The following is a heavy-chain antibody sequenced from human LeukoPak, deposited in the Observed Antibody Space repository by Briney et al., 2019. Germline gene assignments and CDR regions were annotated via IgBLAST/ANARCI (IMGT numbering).Heavy chain of an antibody. J-gene: IGHJ3*02. V-gene: IGHV3-74*01. Sequence: PGGSLRLSCAASGFTFSSYWMHWVRQAPGKGLVWVSRLNSDGSSTSYADSVKGRFTISRDNAKNTLYLQMNSLRAEDTAVYYCARGYCSGGSCYEGDAFDIWGQGTMVTVSS. CDR3: ARGYCSGGSCYEGDAFDI. D-gene: IGHD2-15*01. CDR1: GFTFSSYW. CDR2: LNSDGSST.